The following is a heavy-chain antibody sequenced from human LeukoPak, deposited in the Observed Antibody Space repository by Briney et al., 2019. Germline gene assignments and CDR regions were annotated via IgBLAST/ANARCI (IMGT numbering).Heavy chain of an antibody. J-gene: IGHJ4*02. Sequence: ASVKVSCKASGYMFTSYGISWVRQAPGQGLEWMGWTSVYNDNTNFAQKFQGRVTMTSDSSISTAYMELSSLRSEDTAIYYCVRTPPNWGFDYWGQGTLVTVSS. D-gene: IGHD7-27*01. CDR1: GYMFTSYG. CDR2: TSVYNDNT. V-gene: IGHV1-18*01. CDR3: VRTPPNWGFDY.